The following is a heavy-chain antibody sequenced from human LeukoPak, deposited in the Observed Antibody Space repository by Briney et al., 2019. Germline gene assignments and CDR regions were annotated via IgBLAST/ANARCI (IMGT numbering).Heavy chain of an antibody. D-gene: IGHD2-21*01. CDR3: VRAYHPGGWFDP. Sequence: GGSLRLSCAASGFTFSSYAMNWVRQAPGKGLEWVSVISGTGGRTYYADSVKGRFTISRDNSKNTLYLQMNSLTAEDTAVHYCVRAYHPGGWFDPWGQGTLVTVSS. CDR2: ISGTGGRT. J-gene: IGHJ5*02. V-gene: IGHV3-23*01. CDR1: GFTFSSYA.